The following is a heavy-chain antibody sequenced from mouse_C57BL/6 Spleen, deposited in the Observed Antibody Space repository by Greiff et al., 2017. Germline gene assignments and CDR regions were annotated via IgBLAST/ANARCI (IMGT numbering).Heavy chain of an antibody. J-gene: IGHJ3*01. CDR3: AVYYGYDDDDDGFAY. Sequence: QVQLKQPGTELVKPGASVKLSCKASGYTFTSYWLHWVKQRPGQGLEWIGNINPSNGGTNYNEKFKSKATLTVDKSSSTAYMQLSSLTSEDSAVYYCAVYYGYDDDDDGFAYWGQGTLVTVSA. CDR1: GYTFTSYW. V-gene: IGHV1-53*01. D-gene: IGHD2-2*01. CDR2: INPSNGGT.